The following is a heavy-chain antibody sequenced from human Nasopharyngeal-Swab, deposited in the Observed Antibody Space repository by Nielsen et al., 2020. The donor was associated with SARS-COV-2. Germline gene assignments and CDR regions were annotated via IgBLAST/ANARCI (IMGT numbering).Heavy chain of an antibody. Sequence: GGSLRLSCAASGFTFSSYGMHWVRQAPGKGLEWVAVISYDGSNKFYADSVRGRFTISRDNSKNTLYLQMNSLRAEDTAVYYCARDKKHWNPFDYWGQGTLVTVSS. J-gene: IGHJ4*02. V-gene: IGHV3-30*03. D-gene: IGHD1-1*01. CDR1: GFTFSSYG. CDR3: ARDKKHWNPFDY. CDR2: ISYDGSNK.